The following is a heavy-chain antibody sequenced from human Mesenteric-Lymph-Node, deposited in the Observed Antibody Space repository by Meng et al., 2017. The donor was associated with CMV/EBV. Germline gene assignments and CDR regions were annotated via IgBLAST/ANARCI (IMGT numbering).Heavy chain of an antibody. CDR3: ARDASYYDSSGYFGY. CDR2: IKQDGSEK. CDR1: GFTFSSYW. Sequence: RGSLRLSCAASGFTFSSYWMSWVRQAPGKGLEWVANIKQDGSEKYYVDSVKGRFTISRDNAKNSLYLQMNSLRAEDTAVYYCARDASYYDSSGYFGYWGQGTLVTVSS. J-gene: IGHJ4*02. V-gene: IGHV3-7*01. D-gene: IGHD3-22*01.